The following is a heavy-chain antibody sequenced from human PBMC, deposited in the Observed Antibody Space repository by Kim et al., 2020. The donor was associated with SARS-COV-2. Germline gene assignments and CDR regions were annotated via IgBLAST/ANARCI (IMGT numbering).Heavy chain of an antibody. CDR1: GGSISSSSYY. CDR2: IYYSGST. J-gene: IGHJ4*02. D-gene: IGHD2-15*01. Sequence: SETLSLTCTVSGGSISSSSYYWGWIRQPPGKGLEWIGSIYYSGSTYYNPSLKSRVTISVDTSKNQFSLELSSVTAADTAVYYCARQSNSHLVVVAAVGTYYWGQGTLVTVSS. CDR3: ARQSNSHLVVVAAVGTYY. V-gene: IGHV4-39*01.